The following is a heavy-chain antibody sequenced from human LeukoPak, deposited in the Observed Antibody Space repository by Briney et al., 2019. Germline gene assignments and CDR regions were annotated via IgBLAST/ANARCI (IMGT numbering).Heavy chain of an antibody. D-gene: IGHD6-6*01. Sequence: GGSLRLSCAASGFTFSSYTMNWVRQAPGKGLEWVSSISSGSSYIYYADSVKGRFTISRDNAMNSLDLQMNSLRAEDTAVYYSARGREGIAARWWVEEPRWYFFDPWGQGTLVTVSS. J-gene: IGHJ5*02. CDR3: ARGREGIAARWWVEEPRWYFFDP. CDR2: ISSGSSYI. CDR1: GFTFSSYT. V-gene: IGHV3-21*01.